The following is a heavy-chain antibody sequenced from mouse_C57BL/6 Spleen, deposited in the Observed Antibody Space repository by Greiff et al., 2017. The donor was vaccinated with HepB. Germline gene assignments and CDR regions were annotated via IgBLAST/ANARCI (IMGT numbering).Heavy chain of an antibody. CDR2: ISDGGSYT. V-gene: IGHV5-4*01. CDR3: AREGSIPFAY. D-gene: IGHD2-10*02. Sequence: EVHLVESGGGLVKPGGSLKLSCAASGFTFSSYAMSWVRQTPEKRLEWVATISDGGSYTYYPDNVKGRFTISRDNAKNNLYLQMSHLKSEDTAMYYCAREGSIPFAYWGQGTLVTVSA. CDR1: GFTFSSYA. J-gene: IGHJ3*01.